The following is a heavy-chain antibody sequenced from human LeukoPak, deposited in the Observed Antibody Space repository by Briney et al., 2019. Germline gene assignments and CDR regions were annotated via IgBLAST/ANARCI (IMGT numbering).Heavy chain of an antibody. D-gene: IGHD2/OR15-2a*01. V-gene: IGHV4-61*05. Sequence: SETLSLTCTVSGGSISSSSYYWGWIRQPPGKGLEWIGYIYYSGSTNYNPSLKGRVTISVDTSKNQFSLKLSSVTAADTAVYYCARGIVPTPWGQGTLVTVSS. CDR2: IYYSGST. CDR1: GGSISSSSYY. J-gene: IGHJ5*02. CDR3: ARGIVPTP.